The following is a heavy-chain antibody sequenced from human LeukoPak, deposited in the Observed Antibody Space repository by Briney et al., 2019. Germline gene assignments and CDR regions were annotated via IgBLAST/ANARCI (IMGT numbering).Heavy chain of an antibody. Sequence: SETLSLTCTVCGGSISSYYGSWLRQPPGKGLEWVGYIYYSGSTNYNPSLKSRVTTSVSTSKTQLSLKLSFVSAADTAVHYCARVIVYCSTTTCFVYFAYWGQGPLVSLSS. CDR3: ARVIVYCSTTTCFVYFAY. V-gene: IGHV4-59*08. D-gene: IGHD2-2*01. CDR1: GGSISSYY. J-gene: IGHJ4*02. CDR2: IYYSGST.